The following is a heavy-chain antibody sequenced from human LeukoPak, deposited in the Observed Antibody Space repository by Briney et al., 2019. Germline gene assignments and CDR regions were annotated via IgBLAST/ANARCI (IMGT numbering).Heavy chain of an antibody. CDR3: ARDSAPFYYDYVWGSYRYRGYFDY. CDR1: GYTFTSYG. J-gene: IGHJ4*02. CDR2: ISAYNGNT. Sequence: ASVKVSCKASGYTFTSYGISWVRQAPGQGLEWMGWISAYNGNTNYAQKLQGRVTMTTDTSTSTAYMELRSLRSDDTAVYYCARDSAPFYYDYVWGSYRYRGYFDYWDQGTLVTVSS. D-gene: IGHD3-16*02. V-gene: IGHV1-18*01.